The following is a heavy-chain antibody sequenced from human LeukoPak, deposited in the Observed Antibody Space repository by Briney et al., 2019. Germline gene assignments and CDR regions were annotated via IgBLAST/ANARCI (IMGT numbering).Heavy chain of an antibody. CDR3: ARDNYAGANWFDP. J-gene: IGHJ5*02. CDR2: IIPIFGTA. V-gene: IGHV1-69*05. D-gene: IGHD1-7*01. Sequence: ASVKVSCKASGGTFSSYAISWVRQAPGQGLVWMGGIIPIFGTANYAQKFQGRVTITTDESTSTAYMELSSLRSEDTAVYYCARDNYAGANWFDPWGQGTLVTVSS. CDR1: GGTFSSYA.